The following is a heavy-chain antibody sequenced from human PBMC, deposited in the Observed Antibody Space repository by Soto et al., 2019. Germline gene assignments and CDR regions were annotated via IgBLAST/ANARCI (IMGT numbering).Heavy chain of an antibody. CDR3: ATDRAYDSWSGYYDGDPTP. CDR2: IIPIFGTA. Sequence: PAKVSCKASGGTFSSYAISWVRHLPGPGLEWMGGIIPIFGTANYAQKFQGRVTITADESTSTAYMELSSLRSEDTAVYYCATDRAYDSWSGYYDGDPTPWG. D-gene: IGHD3-3*01. J-gene: IGHJ5*02. CDR1: GGTFSSYA. V-gene: IGHV1-69*13.